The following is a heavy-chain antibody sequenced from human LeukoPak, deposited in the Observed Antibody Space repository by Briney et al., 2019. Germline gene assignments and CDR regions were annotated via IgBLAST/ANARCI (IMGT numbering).Heavy chain of an antibody. CDR2: INPNSGGT. CDR3: ARELDSSSACAYYMDV. V-gene: IGHV1-2*02. CDR1: GYTFTGYY. Sequence: ASVKVSCKASGYTFTGYYMHWVRQAPGQGLEWMGWINPNSGGTNYAQKFQGRVTMTRDTSISTAYMELSRLRSDDTAVYCCARELDSSSACAYYMDVWGKGTTVTVSS. J-gene: IGHJ6*03. D-gene: IGHD6-6*01.